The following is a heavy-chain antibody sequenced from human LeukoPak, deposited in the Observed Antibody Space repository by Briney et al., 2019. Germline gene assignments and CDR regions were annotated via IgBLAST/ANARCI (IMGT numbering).Heavy chain of an antibody. CDR1: GGSISSSSYY. J-gene: IGHJ5*02. CDR2: IYYSGST. V-gene: IGHV4-39*01. CDR3: ARHVGIAVAGYNWFDP. D-gene: IGHD6-19*01. Sequence: KPSETLSLTCTVSGGSISSSSYYWGWIRQPPGKGLEWIGSIYYSGSTYYNPSLKSRVTISVDTSKNQFSLKLSSVTAADTAVYYCARHVGIAVAGYNWFDPWGQGTLVTVSS.